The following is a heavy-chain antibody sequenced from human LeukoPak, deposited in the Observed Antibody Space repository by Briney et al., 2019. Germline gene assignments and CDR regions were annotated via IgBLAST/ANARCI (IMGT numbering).Heavy chain of an antibody. V-gene: IGHV3-30*03. CDR2: ISYDGSNK. J-gene: IGHJ4*02. CDR1: GFTFSDYY. Sequence: GGSLRLSCAASGFTFSDYYMSWIRQAPGKGLEWVAVISYDGSNKYYADSVKGRFTISRDNSKNTLYLQMNSLRAEDTAVYYCARDKGFDYWGQGTLVTVSS. CDR3: ARDKGFDY.